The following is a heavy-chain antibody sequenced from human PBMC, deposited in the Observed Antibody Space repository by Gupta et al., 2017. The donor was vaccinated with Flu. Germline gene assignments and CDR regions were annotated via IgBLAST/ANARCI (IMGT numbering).Heavy chain of an antibody. D-gene: IGHD1-7*01. V-gene: IGHV3-30-3*01. CDR3: AREGRELPGTATGAYYHMDV. CDR2: IEFDGSNE. Sequence: GLEWVAVIEFDGSNEYHTDSVKGRLPISRVTSKNTVYLQLNSLRVDDTAVYYCAREGRELPGTATGAYYHMDVWGNGTTVTVSS. J-gene: IGHJ6*03.